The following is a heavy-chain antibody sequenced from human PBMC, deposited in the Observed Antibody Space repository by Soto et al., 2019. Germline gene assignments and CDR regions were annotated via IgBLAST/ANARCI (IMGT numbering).Heavy chain of an antibody. J-gene: IGHJ4*02. D-gene: IGHD2-15*01. CDR1: GGSISSGGYY. Sequence: PSETLSLTCTVSGGSISSGGYYWSWIRKHPGKGLEWIGYIYYSGSTYYNPSLKSRVTISVDTSKNQFSLKLSSVTAADTAVYYCARDGRYCSGGSCYAGDDYWDQGTLVTVSS. CDR2: IYYSGST. V-gene: IGHV4-31*03. CDR3: ARDGRYCSGGSCYAGDDY.